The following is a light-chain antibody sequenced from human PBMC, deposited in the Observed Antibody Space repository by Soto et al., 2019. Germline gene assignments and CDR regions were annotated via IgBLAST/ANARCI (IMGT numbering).Light chain of an antibody. CDR1: ESIRNN. CDR3: QQYGGSSWT. Sequence: EIVMTQSPATLSVSPGERATLSCRASESIRNNLAWYQQKPGQAPRLLIYDASTRATGIPDRFSGSGSGTDFTLTISRLEPEDFAVYYCQQYGGSSWTFGQGTKVDIK. J-gene: IGKJ1*01. CDR2: DAS. V-gene: IGKV3-20*01.